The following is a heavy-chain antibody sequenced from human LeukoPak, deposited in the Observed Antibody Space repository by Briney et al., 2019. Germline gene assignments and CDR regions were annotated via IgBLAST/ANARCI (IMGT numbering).Heavy chain of an antibody. J-gene: IGHJ5*02. CDR1: GFTFSSYA. CDR3: AKEKRPRITIFGVIITNWFDP. CDR2: ISSSGANT. D-gene: IGHD3-3*01. Sequence: PGGSLRLSCAASGFTFSSYAMNWVRQAPGKGLEWVSAISSSGANTDYADSVKGRFTISRDNSNNTLYLHMNRLRAEDTAVYYCAKEKRPRITIFGVIITNWFDPWGQGTLVTVSS. V-gene: IGHV3-23*01.